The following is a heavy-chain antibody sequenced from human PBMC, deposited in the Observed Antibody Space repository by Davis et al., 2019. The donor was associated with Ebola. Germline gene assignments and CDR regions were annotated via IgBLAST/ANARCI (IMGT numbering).Heavy chain of an antibody. CDR2: IRDYNGNT. J-gene: IGHJ5*02. V-gene: IGHV1-18*01. Sequence: SVKFPCKASGYTFTSYGISWVRPAPAPALEWIGWIRDYNGNTNYAQKLQGRVTMTTDTSTSTAYMELRSLRSDDTAVYYCARVIAAAGTRWFDPWGQGTLVTVAS. CDR1: GYTFTSYG. CDR3: ARVIAAAGTRWFDP. D-gene: IGHD6-13*01.